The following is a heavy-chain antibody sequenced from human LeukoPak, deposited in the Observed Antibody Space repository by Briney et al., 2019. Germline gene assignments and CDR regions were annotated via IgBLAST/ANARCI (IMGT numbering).Heavy chain of an antibody. CDR1: GGAFSSYA. CDR2: IIPIIGTA. CDR3: ATGVVTYYYDSSGYYFEY. V-gene: IGHV1-69*06. Sequence: SVKVSCKASGGAFSSYAISWVRQAPGQGLEWMGGIIPIIGTANYAQKFQGRVTITADTSTDTAYMELSSLRSEDTAVYYCATGVVTYYYDSSGYYFEYWGQGTLVTVSS. D-gene: IGHD3-22*01. J-gene: IGHJ4*02.